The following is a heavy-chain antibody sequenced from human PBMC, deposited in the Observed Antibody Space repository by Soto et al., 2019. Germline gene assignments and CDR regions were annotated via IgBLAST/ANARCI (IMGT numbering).Heavy chain of an antibody. V-gene: IGHV1-58*01. J-gene: IGHJ4*02. Sequence: SVKVSCKASGFTFTSSAVQWVRQARGQRLEWIGWIVVGSGNTNYAQKFQERVTITRDMSTSTAYMELSSLRSEDTAVYYCAADRSGALMLPYWGQGTLVTVSS. CDR3: AADRSGALMLPY. CDR1: GFTFTSSA. D-gene: IGHD3-22*01. CDR2: IVVGSGNT.